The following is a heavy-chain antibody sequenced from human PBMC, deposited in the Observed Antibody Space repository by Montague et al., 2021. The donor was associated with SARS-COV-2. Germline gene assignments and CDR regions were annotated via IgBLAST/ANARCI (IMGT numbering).Heavy chain of an antibody. V-gene: IGHV4-38-2*02. Sequence: SETLSLTCTVSGYSISSGYYWGWIRQPPGKGLEWIGEIYHSGSTNYNPSLKSRVTISVDKSKNQFSLKLSSVTAADAAVYYCARRYCSSTSCPNWFDPWGQGTLVTVSS. J-gene: IGHJ5*02. CDR3: ARRYCSSTSCPNWFDP. CDR1: GYSISSGYY. D-gene: IGHD2-2*01. CDR2: IYHSGST.